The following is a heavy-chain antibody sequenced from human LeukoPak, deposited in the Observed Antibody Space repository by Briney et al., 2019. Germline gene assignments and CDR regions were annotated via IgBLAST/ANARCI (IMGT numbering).Heavy chain of an antibody. V-gene: IGHV3-30*03. CDR3: ARSYGLD. D-gene: IGHD4-17*01. CDR1: GFAFRNYG. CDR2: ISYDETRK. J-gene: IGHJ4*02. Sequence: GGSQRLSCIASGFAFRNYGMHWVRQAPGKGLEWVAVISYDETRKYYVDSVKGRFTISRDNSKNTLYLQMNSLRAEDTAVYYCARSYGLDWGQGTLVTVSS.